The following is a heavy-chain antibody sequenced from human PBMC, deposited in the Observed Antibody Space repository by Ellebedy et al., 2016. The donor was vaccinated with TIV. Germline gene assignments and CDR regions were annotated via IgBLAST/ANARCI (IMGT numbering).Heavy chain of an antibody. J-gene: IGHJ4*02. CDR2: ISGYNGNT. V-gene: IGHV1-18*01. D-gene: IGHD3-10*02. Sequence: AASVKVSCKASGYTFTSYGFNWVRQAPGQGLEWMGWISGYNGNTNYAQKLQGRVTMTSDTSTNTAYMELRSLRSDDTAVFYCAKSGLFGELLYLDYWGQGTLVTVSS. CDR3: AKSGLFGELLYLDY. CDR1: GYTFTSYG.